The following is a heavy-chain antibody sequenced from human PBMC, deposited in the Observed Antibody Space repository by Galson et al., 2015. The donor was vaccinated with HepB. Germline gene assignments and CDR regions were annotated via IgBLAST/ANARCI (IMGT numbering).Heavy chain of an antibody. CDR2: INPSTGGT. V-gene: IGHV1-2*02. D-gene: IGHD5-24*01. J-gene: IGHJ4*02. Sequence: SVKVSCKASGCTFTGYYIHWLRQAPGQGLEWMGWINPSTGGTNYAQTFQGRVTMARDASITTAYMELSRLRSDDTAVYYCASPRRDGYNSLDYDCWGQGTLVTVSS. CDR3: ASPRRDGYNSLDYDC. CDR1: GCTFTGYY.